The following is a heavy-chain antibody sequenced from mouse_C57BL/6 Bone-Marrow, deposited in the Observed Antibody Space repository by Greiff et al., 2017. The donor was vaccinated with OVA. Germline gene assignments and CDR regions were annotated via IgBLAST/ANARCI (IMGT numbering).Heavy chain of an antibody. CDR1: GYTFTSYW. CDR2: IDPNSGGP. D-gene: IGHD1-1*01. CDR3: ARYGSSPCAY. Sequence: VQLQQPGAELVKPGASVKLSCKASGYTFTSYWMHWVQQRPGRGLEWIGRIDPNSGGPKYNEQFPSQATLTVDKPSSTAYMQLSSLTSEDSAFYYCARYGSSPCAYWGQGTLVTVSA. V-gene: IGHV1-72*01. J-gene: IGHJ3*01.